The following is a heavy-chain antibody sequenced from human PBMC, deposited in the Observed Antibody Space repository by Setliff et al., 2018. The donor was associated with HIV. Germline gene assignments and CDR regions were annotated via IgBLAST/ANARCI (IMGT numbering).Heavy chain of an antibody. CDR3: AGAPANYHDSSGFYFGGDYYFDF. D-gene: IGHD3-22*01. CDR1: GASILSSGGYF. V-gene: IGHV4-39*02. J-gene: IGHJ4*02. CDR2: VYFLGNR. Sequence: TLSLTCTVSGASILSSGGYFWGWIRQSPGRGLEWLGTVYFLGNRYLNPSLKSRVAVSVDTSKNHFSLRVTSVTAADTAVYYCAGAPANYHDSSGFYFGGDYYFDFWGQGILVTVSS.